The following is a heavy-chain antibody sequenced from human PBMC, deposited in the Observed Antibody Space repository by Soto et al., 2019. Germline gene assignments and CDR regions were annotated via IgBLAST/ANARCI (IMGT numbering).Heavy chain of an antibody. Sequence: QPEGSLRLSCAASGFTFSSYAMSWVRQAPGKCLEWVSAIRRSGGSKYYAYSVKGRFTISIDNSKKTLYLQMNSLRAEDTAVYYCAKARSYTTAMGIYHFHXWGQVTMVTVSX. D-gene: IGHD5-18*01. CDR1: GFTFSSYA. V-gene: IGHV3-23*01. J-gene: IGHJ4*02. CDR3: AKARSYTTAMGIYHFHX. CDR2: IRRSGGSK.